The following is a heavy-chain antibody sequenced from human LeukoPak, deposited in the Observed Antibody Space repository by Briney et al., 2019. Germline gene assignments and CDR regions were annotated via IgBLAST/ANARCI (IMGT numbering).Heavy chain of an antibody. Sequence: GGSLRLSCAASGFTFSSYGMHWVRQAPGKGLEWVAFIRYDGSNKYYADSVKGRFTISRDNSKNTLYLQMNSLRAEDTAVYYCAKSDKSYEYSSSSFDYWGQGTLVTVSS. CDR3: AKSDKSYEYSSSSFDY. CDR2: IRYDGSNK. CDR1: GFTFSSYG. V-gene: IGHV3-30*02. D-gene: IGHD6-6*01. J-gene: IGHJ4*02.